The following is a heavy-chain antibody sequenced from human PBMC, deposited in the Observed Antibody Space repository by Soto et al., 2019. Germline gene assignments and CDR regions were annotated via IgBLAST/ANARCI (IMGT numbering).Heavy chain of an antibody. D-gene: IGHD1-26*01. CDR1: GGSISSGGYY. Sequence: PSETLSLTCTVSGGSISSGGYYWSWIRQHPGKGLEWIGYIYYSGSTYYNPSLKSRVTISVDTSKNQFSLKLSSVTAADTAVYYCARDRGGRTKYSGSPRDCGMDVRGQGTTGTVSS. CDR2: IYYSGST. V-gene: IGHV4-31*03. CDR3: ARDRGGRTKYSGSPRDCGMDV. J-gene: IGHJ6*02.